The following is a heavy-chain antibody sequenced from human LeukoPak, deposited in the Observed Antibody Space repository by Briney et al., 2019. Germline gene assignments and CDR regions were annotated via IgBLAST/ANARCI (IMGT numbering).Heavy chain of an antibody. J-gene: IGHJ3*02. D-gene: IGHD2-2*01. CDR1: GFTFDDYG. CDR3: ARNASFSGISAFDI. Sequence: PGGSLRLSCAASGFTFDDYGMSWVRQAPGKGLEWVSGINRNGGSIGYADSVKGRFTIFRDNAKNSLYLQMNSLRAEGTALYYCARNASFSGISAFDIWGQGTMVTVSS. V-gene: IGHV3-20*04. CDR2: INRNGGSI.